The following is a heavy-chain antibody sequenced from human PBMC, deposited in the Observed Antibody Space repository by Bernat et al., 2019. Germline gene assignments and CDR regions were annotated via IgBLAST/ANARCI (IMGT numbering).Heavy chain of an antibody. CDR3: TRVDRRSGSYGADY. Sequence: EVQLVESGGGLVQPGGSLKLSCAASGFTFSGSAMHWVRQASGKGLEWVGRIRSKANSYATAYAASVKGRFTISRDDSKNTAYLQMNSLKTEDTAVYYCTRVDRRSGSYGADYWGQGTLVTVSS. CDR2: IRSKANSYAT. V-gene: IGHV3-73*01. J-gene: IGHJ4*02. CDR1: GFTFSGSA. D-gene: IGHD3-10*01.